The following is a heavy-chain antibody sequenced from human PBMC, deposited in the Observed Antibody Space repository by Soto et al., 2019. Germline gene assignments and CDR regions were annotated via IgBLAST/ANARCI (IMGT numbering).Heavy chain of an antibody. V-gene: IGHV1-46*01. Sequence: ASVKVSCKASGGTFSIYAISWVRQDPGQGLEWMGIINPSGGSTSYAQKFQGRVTMTRDTSTSTVYMELSSLRSEDTAVYYCARSPYYYDSSGYYHPDAFDFWGQGTMVTVS. J-gene: IGHJ3*01. CDR2: INPSGGST. CDR3: ARSPYYYDSSGYYHPDAFDF. CDR1: GGTFSIYA. D-gene: IGHD3-22*01.